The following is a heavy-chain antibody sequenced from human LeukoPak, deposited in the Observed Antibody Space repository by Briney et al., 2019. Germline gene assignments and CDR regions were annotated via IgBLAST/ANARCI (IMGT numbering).Heavy chain of an antibody. CDR3: ATGAVRGVIITYLDY. CDR1: GFTFSSYA. Sequence: PGGPLNPSGAASGFTFSSYAMTWVGKPPGKGREGYSPISGSGGSTYYADSVKGRFTISRDNSKNTLYLQMNSLRAEDTAVYYCATGAVRGVIITYLDYWGQGTLVTVSS. J-gene: IGHJ4*02. D-gene: IGHD3-10*01. CDR2: ISGSGGST. V-gene: IGHV3-23*01.